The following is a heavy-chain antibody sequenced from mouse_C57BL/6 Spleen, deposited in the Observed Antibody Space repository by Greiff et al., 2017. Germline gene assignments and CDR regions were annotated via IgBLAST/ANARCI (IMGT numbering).Heavy chain of an antibody. D-gene: IGHD1-1*01. Sequence: VQLKQSGPELVKPGASVKIPCKASGYTFTDYNMDWVKQSHGKSLEWIGDINPNNGGTIYNQKFKGQATLTVDKSSSTAYMELRSLTSEDTAVYYCARSDYYGSSLYYFDYWGQGTTLTVSS. CDR2: INPNNGGT. CDR1: GYTFTDYN. CDR3: ARSDYYGSSLYYFDY. J-gene: IGHJ2*01. V-gene: IGHV1-18*01.